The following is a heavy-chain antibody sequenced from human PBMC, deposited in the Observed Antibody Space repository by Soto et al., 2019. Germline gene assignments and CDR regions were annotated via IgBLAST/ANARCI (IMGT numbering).Heavy chain of an antibody. V-gene: IGHV4-31*03. D-gene: IGHD3-3*01. Sequence: TLSLTCTVSGGSISSGGYYWSWIRQHPGKGLEWIGYIYYSGSTYYNPSLKSRVTISVDTSKNQFSLKLSSVTAADTAVYYCARINTIFGVVLYYYYGMDVWGQGTTVTVSS. CDR1: GGSISSGGYY. J-gene: IGHJ6*02. CDR3: ARINTIFGVVLYYYYGMDV. CDR2: IYYSGST.